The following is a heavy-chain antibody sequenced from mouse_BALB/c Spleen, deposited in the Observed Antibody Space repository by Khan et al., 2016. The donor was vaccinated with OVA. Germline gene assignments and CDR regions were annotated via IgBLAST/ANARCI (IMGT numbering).Heavy chain of an antibody. Sequence: QVQLKQSGAELVKPGASVRLSCKASGYTFTSYYLYWVKQRPGQGLEWIGDINPSSGGTNFNEKFKSKATLTVDKSSSTAYIQLNSLTSEDSAVYYCTRSGYGSLAYWGKGTLVTVSA. J-gene: IGHJ3*01. CDR3: TRSGYGSLAY. CDR2: INPSSGGT. D-gene: IGHD2-2*01. V-gene: IGHV1S81*02. CDR1: GYTFTSYY.